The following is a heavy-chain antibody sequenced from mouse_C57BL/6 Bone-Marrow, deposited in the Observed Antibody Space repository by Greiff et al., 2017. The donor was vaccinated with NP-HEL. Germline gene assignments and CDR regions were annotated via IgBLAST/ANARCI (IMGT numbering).Heavy chain of an antibody. Sequence: QVHVKQPGAELVRPGSSVKLSCKASGYTFTSYWMHWVKQRPIQGLEWIGNIDPSYSETQYNQKFKDKATLTVDKSSSTAYMQLSSLTSEDSAVYYCARALPGWYYFDDWGQGTTLTVSS. CDR3: ARALPGWYYFDD. D-gene: IGHD2-3*01. CDR2: IDPSYSET. V-gene: IGHV1-52*01. J-gene: IGHJ2*01. CDR1: GYTFTSYW.